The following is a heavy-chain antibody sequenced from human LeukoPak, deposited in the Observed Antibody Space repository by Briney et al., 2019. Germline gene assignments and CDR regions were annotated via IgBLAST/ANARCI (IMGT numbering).Heavy chain of an antibody. J-gene: IGHJ4*02. CDR2: ISGSGGST. CDR3: ANAGDSRPMHYFDY. Sequence: GGSLRLSCAASGFTFSSYAMSWVRQAPGKGLEWVSAISGSGGSTYYADSVKGRFTISRDNSKNTLYLQMNSLRAEDTAVYYCANAGDSRPMHYFDYWGQGTLVTVSS. CDR1: GFTFSSYA. V-gene: IGHV3-23*01. D-gene: IGHD3-22*01.